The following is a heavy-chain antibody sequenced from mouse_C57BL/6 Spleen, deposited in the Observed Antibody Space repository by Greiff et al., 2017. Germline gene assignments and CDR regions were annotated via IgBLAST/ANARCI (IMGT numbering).Heavy chain of an antibody. CDR2: IYPGDGDT. CDR1: GYAFSSYW. V-gene: IGHV1-80*01. D-gene: IGHD1-1*01. CDR3: ARGEFIRYFDV. J-gene: IGHJ1*03. Sequence: VKLQQSGAELVKPGASVKISCKASGYAFSSYWMNWVKQRPGKGLEWIGQIYPGDGDTNYNGKFKGKATLTADKSSSTAYRQLSSLTSEDSAVYFCARGEFIRYFDVWGTGTTVTVSS.